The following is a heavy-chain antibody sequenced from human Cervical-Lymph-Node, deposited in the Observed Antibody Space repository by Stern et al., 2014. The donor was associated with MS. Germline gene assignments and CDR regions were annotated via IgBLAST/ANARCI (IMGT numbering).Heavy chain of an antibody. CDR1: GFTFSSYG. Sequence: VQLVESGGGVVQSGRSLRLSCAASGFTFSSYGMHWVRQAPGKGLEWVAVIWYGGSNKYYADSVKGRFTISRDNSKNTLYLQMNTLRAEDTAVYYCARDNDIVVLPAALDYWGQGTLVTVSS. V-gene: IGHV3-33*01. D-gene: IGHD2-2*01. CDR3: ARDNDIVVLPAALDY. J-gene: IGHJ4*02. CDR2: IWYGGSNK.